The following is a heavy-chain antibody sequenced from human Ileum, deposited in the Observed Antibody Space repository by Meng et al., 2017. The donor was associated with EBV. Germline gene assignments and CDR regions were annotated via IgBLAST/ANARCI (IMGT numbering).Heavy chain of an antibody. CDR3: IRDFREADY. V-gene: IGHV3-74*01. J-gene: IGHJ4*02. Sequence: EGQLVESGGGLVPPGGSLRLSCAASGFTFSSYCMHWVRQAPGQGPVWVSRICHDESTMNYADSVKGRFTISRDNAKNTVYLQMNSLRPEDTAVYYCIRDFREADYWGQGTLVTVSS. CDR2: ICHDESTM. CDR1: GFTFSSYC. D-gene: IGHD3-10*01.